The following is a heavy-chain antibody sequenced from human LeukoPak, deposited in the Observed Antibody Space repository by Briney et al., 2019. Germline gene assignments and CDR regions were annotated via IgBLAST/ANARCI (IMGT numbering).Heavy chain of an antibody. J-gene: IGHJ4*02. V-gene: IGHV3-23*01. D-gene: IGHD3-16*01. CDR3: ARGSYNPFDY. CDR2: ISGSGDST. Sequence: GGSLRLSCAASGFAFSTYAMSWVRQAPGKGLEWVSGISGSGDSTNYADSVKGRFTISRDNSKNTQYLQMNSLRAEDTAVYYCARGSYNPFDYWGQGTLVTVSS. CDR1: GFAFSTYA.